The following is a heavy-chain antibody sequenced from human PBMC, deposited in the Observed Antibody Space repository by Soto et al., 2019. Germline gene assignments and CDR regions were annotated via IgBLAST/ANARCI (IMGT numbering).Heavy chain of an antibody. V-gene: IGHV4-4*07. J-gene: IGHJ5*02. CDR2: IHSSGST. Sequence: SETLSLTCTVSGASMNSYHWSWIRQPAGKGLEWIGHIHSSGSTNYNPSLKSRVTMSVVTSKNQFSLRLMSLTAADTAVYYCARDQGVAAAGCTSTSCYTSGWLDPWGQGTLVTVSS. D-gene: IGHD2-2*02. CDR1: GASMNSYH. CDR3: ARDQGVAAAGCTSTSCYTSGWLDP.